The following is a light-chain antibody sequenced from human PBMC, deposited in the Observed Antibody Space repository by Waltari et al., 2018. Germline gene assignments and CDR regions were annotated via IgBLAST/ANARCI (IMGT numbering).Light chain of an antibody. CDR3: ASFAGSNTL. CDR2: EVS. CDR1: STDTGVYTY. J-gene: IGLJ2*01. Sequence: QSALTQPPSASGSPGQSVTISCTGTSTDTGVYTYVSWYQQHPGKAPKLLIYEVSERPSGVPDRFSGSKSGITASLTVFGLQTEDEADYYCASFAGSNTLFGGGTKLTVL. V-gene: IGLV2-8*01.